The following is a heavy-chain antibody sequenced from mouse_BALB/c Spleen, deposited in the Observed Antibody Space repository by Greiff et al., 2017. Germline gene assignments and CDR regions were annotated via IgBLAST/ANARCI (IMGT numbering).Heavy chain of an antibody. D-gene: IGHD2-12*01. CDR3: AYERAMDY. V-gene: IGHV1S56*01. Sequence: QVQLQQSGPELVKPGASVRISCKASGYTFTSYYIHWVKQRPGQGLEWIGWIYPGNVNTKYNEKFKGKATLTADKSSSTAYMQLSSLTSEDSAVYFCAYERAMDYWGQGTSVTVSS. J-gene: IGHJ4*01. CDR2: IYPGNVNT. CDR1: GYTFTSYY.